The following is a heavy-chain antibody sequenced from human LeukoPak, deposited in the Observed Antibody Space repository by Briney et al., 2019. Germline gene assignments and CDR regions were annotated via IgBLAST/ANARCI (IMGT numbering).Heavy chain of an antibody. V-gene: IGHV1-2*02. CDR3: ATNPYVTFYSMDV. CDR1: GYSFTGYY. CDR2: INSISAGT. D-gene: IGHD3-10*02. Sequence: ASVKVSCKASGYSFTGYYIHWVRQAPGQGLEWMGWINSISAGTQYAQKFQGRVTMTGDTSISTAYMELSRLRSDDTGVYYCATNPYVTFYSMDVWGRGTTVTVSS. J-gene: IGHJ6*02.